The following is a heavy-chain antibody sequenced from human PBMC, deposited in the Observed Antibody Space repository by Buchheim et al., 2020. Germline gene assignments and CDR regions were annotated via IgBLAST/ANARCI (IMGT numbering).Heavy chain of an antibody. Sequence: QVQLVESGGGLVKPGGSLRLSCAASGFTFSDYYMSWIRQAPGKGLEWVSTISGQSDTTDYADSVRGRFTISRDNSKNTVHLQLNSLRVEDTAVYYCVKNSGWFNTWGPGTL. CDR3: VKNSGWFNT. CDR2: ISGQSDTT. V-gene: IGHV3-11*05. J-gene: IGHJ5*02. CDR1: GFTFSDYY. D-gene: IGHD1-26*01.